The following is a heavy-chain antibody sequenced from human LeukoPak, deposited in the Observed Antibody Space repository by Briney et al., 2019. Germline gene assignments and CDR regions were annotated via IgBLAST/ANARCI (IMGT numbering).Heavy chain of an antibody. V-gene: IGHV3-7*01. J-gene: IGHJ5*02. CDR1: GFTFSSYW. CDR3: ARTHSGSYSFRFDP. D-gene: IGHD1-26*01. Sequence: PGGSLRLSCAASGFTFSSYWMSWVRQAPGKGLEWVANIKQDGSEKYYVDSVKGRFTISRDNAKNSLYLQMNSLRAEDTAVYYCARTHSGSYSFRFDPWGQGTLVTVSS. CDR2: IKQDGSEK.